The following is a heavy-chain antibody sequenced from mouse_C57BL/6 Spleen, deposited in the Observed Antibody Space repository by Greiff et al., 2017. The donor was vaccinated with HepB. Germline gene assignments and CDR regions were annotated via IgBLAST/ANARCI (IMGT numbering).Heavy chain of an antibody. CDR1: GFTFSDYG. V-gene: IGHV5-17*01. Sequence: EVQVVESGGGLVKPGGSLKLSCAASGFTFSDYGMHWVRQAPEKGLEWVAYISSGSSTIYYADTVTGRFTISRDNAKTTLFLQMTSLRSEDTAMYYCARRDYSNCLDYWGQGTTLTVSS. CDR2: ISSGSSTI. CDR3: ARRDYSNCLDY. D-gene: IGHD2-5*01. J-gene: IGHJ2*01.